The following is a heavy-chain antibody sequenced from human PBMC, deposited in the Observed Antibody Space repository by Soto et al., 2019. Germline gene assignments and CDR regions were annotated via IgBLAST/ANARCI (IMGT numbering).Heavy chain of an antibody. CDR2: INPNSGGT. CDR3: ARDIYMAAAGTAYDY. Sequence: ASVKVSCKASGYTFTGYYMRWGRQATEQGLEWMGWINPNSGGTNYAQKFEGWVTMTRDTSINTAYLELNGLTSDDTAIYYCARDIYMAAAGTAYDYWGQGTLVTVSS. D-gene: IGHD6-13*01. V-gene: IGHV1-2*04. J-gene: IGHJ4*02. CDR1: GYTFTGYY.